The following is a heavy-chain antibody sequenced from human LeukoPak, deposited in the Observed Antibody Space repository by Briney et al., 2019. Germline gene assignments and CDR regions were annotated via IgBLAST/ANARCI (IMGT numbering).Heavy chain of an antibody. CDR1: GYTFTGYY. CDR3: ARGIWFGELSRGRFDP. J-gene: IGHJ5*02. CDR2: INPNSGGT. D-gene: IGHD3-10*01. V-gene: IGHV1-2*02. Sequence: ASVKVSCKASGYTFTGYYMHWVRQAPGQGREGMGWINPNSGGTNYAQKFQGRVTMNRDTSISTAYMELSRLRSDDTAVYYCARGIWFGELSRGRFDPWGQGTLVTVSS.